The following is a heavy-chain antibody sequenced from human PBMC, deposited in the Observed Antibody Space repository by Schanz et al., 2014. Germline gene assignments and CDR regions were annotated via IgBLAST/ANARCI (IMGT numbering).Heavy chain of an antibody. D-gene: IGHD4-17*01. Sequence: QVQLVQSGAEVKKPGSSVKVSCKASGGTFSSSTLTWVRQAPGQGLEWMGRIIPILDKTNYAQKFQGRVTMTADKSTSTVYMEVSGLRSEDTAVYYCARAPVTVGPYHYYMDGWGKGTTVTVSS. CDR3: ARAPVTVGPYHYYMDG. CDR2: IIPILDKT. J-gene: IGHJ6*03. CDR1: GGTFSSST. V-gene: IGHV1-69*08.